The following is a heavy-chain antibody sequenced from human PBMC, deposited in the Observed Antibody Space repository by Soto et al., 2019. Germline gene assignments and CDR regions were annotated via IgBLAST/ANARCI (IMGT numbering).Heavy chain of an antibody. V-gene: IGHV3-7*01. J-gene: IGHJ4*02. CDR2: IKQDGSEK. CDR1: GFTFSSYW. Sequence: GGSLRLSCAASGFTFSSYWMSWVRQAPGKGLEWVANIKQDGSEKYYVDSVKGRFTISRDNAKNSLYLQMNSLRAEDVALFSCARGPPPQTGRPAMTQDYWGQGTLVTVSS. D-gene: IGHD3-10*01. CDR3: ARGPPPQTGRPAMTQDY.